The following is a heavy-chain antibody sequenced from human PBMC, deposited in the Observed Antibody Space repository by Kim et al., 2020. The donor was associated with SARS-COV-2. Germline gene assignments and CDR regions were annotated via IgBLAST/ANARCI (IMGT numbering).Heavy chain of an antibody. D-gene: IGHD5-12*01. Sequence: SETLSLTCAVYGGSFSGYYWSWIRQPPGKGLEWIGEINHGGSTNYNPSLKSRVTISVDTSKNQFSLKLSSLTAADTAVYYCARVPWLRDFLFPLPISYY. CDR1: GGSFSGYY. CDR2: INHGGST. V-gene: IGHV4-34*01. CDR3: ARVPWLRDFLFPLPISYY. J-gene: IGHJ6*01.